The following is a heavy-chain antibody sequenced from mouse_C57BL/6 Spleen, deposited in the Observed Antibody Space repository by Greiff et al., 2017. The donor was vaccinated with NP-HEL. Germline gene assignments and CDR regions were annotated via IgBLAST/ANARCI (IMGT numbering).Heavy chain of an antibody. D-gene: IGHD1-1*01. V-gene: IGHV1-19*01. CDR3: ARGGYYGSRPYYAMDY. Sequence: VQLQQSGPVLVKPGASVKMSCKASGYTFTDYYMNWVKQSHGKSLEWIGVINPYNGGTSYNQKFKGKATLTVDKSSSTAYMELNSLTSEDSAVYYCARGGYYGSRPYYAMDYWGQGTSVTVSS. J-gene: IGHJ4*01. CDR2: INPYNGGT. CDR1: GYTFTDYY.